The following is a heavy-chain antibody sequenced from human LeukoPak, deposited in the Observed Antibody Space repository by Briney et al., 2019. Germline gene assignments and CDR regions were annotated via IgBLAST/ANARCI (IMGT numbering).Heavy chain of an antibody. CDR2: INHSGST. J-gene: IGHJ4*02. CDR1: GGSFSGYY. V-gene: IGHV4-34*01. CDR3: ARGGYCSSTSCYES. Sequence: PSETLSLTCAVYGGSFSGYYWSWIRQPPGKGLEWIGEINHSGSTNYNPSLKSRVTISVDTSKNQFSLKLSSVTAADTAVYYCARGGYCSSTSCYESWGQGTLVTVSS. D-gene: IGHD2-2*01.